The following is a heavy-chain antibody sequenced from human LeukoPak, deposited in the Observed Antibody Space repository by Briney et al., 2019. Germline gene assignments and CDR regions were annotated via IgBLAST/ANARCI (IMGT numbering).Heavy chain of an antibody. CDR3: AKGYCSGGSCYFTRNYYYYGMDV. Sequence: ASVKVSCKPSGGTFSSYAISWVRQAPGQGLEWMGGIIPIFGTTSYAQKFQGRVTITADESTSTAYMELSSLRSEDTAVYYCAKGYCSGGSCYFTRNYYYYGMDVWGKGTTVTVSS. CDR2: IIPIFGTT. CDR1: GGTFSSYA. V-gene: IGHV1-69*13. D-gene: IGHD2-15*01. J-gene: IGHJ6*04.